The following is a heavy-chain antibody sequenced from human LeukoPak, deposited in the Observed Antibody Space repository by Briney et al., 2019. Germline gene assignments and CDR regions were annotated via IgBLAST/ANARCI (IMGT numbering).Heavy chain of an antibody. V-gene: IGHV4-59*08. CDR3: AKLGHSDGWYLGAFDI. Sequence: PSETLSLTCAVSGGSITGHYWNWIRQTPGMRLEWIGYTSYSRTTIYNSYFKGRPTMSIDTSKNHLYLNLTSVTATDTAVYYCAKLGHSDGWYLGAFDIWGQGTTVIVSS. D-gene: IGHD6-19*01. J-gene: IGHJ3*02. CDR2: TSYSRTT. CDR1: GGSITGHY.